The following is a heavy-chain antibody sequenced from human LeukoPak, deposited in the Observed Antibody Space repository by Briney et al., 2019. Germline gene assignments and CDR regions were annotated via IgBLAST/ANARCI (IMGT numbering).Heavy chain of an antibody. CDR1: GYTFTSYD. D-gene: IGHD3-3*01. J-gene: IGHJ3*02. CDR3: ARGSRYDFWSGYYTSPDAFDI. V-gene: IGHV1-8*01. CDR2: MNANSGNT. Sequence: GASVTVSCKASGYTFTSYDINWVRQAAGQGLEWMGWMNANSGNTVYAQKFQGRVTINRNSSISTAYMELSSLRSDDTAVYYCARGSRYDFWSGYYTSPDAFDIWGQGTMVTVSS.